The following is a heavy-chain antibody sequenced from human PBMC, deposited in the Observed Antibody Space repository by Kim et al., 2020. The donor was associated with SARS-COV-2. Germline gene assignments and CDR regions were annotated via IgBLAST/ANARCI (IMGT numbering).Heavy chain of an antibody. CDR1: GYTFTSYY. J-gene: IGHJ1*01. Sequence: ASVKVSCKASGYTFTSYYLHWVRQAPGQGPEWMGIINAGGRRTDYAQKFQGRVTMTRDTSTNTVYMELSSMRSEDTAMYYCVRGEYSNGWIEYFEHWGQGTLVTVSS. V-gene: IGHV1-46*01. CDR3: VRGEYSNGWIEYFEH. D-gene: IGHD6-19*01. CDR2: INAGGRRT.